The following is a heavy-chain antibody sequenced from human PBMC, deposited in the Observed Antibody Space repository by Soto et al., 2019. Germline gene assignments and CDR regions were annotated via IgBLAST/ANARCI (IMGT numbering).Heavy chain of an antibody. CDR2: ISYDGSNK. D-gene: IGHD3-22*01. V-gene: IGHV3-30*18. CDR3: AKAMDAVVIYHPLDY. J-gene: IGHJ4*02. Sequence: QVQLVESGGGVVQPGRSLRLSCAASGFTFSSYGMHWVRQAPGKGLEWVAVISYDGSNKYYADSVKGRFTISRDNSKNPLYLSMNSLRAEDSVVYYCAKAMDAVVIYHPLDYWGQGTLVTVSS. CDR1: GFTFSSYG.